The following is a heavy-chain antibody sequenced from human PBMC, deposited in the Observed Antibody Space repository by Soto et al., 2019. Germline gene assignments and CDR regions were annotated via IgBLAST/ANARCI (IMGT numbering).Heavy chain of an antibody. CDR1: GYTFSRYG. J-gene: IGHJ6*02. CDR3: AREGFCSSGSCALYFHDFFGMDV. CDR2: ISTYNENT. V-gene: IGHV1-18*01. Sequence: QAPLVQSGAEVKKPGASVKVSCKASGYTFSRYGISWVRQAPGQGLEWMGWISTYNENTKYAQKFQGRVTMTTDTSTSTAYMELRSLTSDDTAMYYCAREGFCSSGSCALYFHDFFGMDVWGQGTTVTVSS. D-gene: IGHD2-15*01.